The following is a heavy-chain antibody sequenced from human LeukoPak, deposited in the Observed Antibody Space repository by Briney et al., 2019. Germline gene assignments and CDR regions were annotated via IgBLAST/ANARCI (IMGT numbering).Heavy chain of an antibody. CDR2: IYHSGST. CDR3: AREGWDFDFDGSCY. CDR1: GGSISSNTYY. V-gene: IGHV4-39*07. D-gene: IGHD3-3*01. Sequence: SETLSLTCTVSGGSISSNTYYWGWLRQPPVKGLEWIGSIYHSGSTYYNPSLKSRVTISVDTSKNQFSLKLSSVTAADTAVYYCAREGWDFDFDGSCYWGQGTLVTVSS. J-gene: IGHJ4*02.